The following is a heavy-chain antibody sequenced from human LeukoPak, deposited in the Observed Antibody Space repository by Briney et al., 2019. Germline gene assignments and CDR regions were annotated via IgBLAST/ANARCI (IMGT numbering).Heavy chain of an antibody. D-gene: IGHD3-3*01. V-gene: IGHV3-33*06. J-gene: IGHJ3*02. CDR3: AKDSRHYDFWSGYPSDAFDI. CDR2: IWYDGSNK. Sequence: GGSLRLSCAASGFTFSSYGMHWVRQAPGKGLEWVAVIWYDGSNKYYADSVKGRFTISRDNSKNTLYLQMNSLRAEYTAVYYCAKDSRHYDFWSGYPSDAFDIWGQGTMVTVSS. CDR1: GFTFSSYG.